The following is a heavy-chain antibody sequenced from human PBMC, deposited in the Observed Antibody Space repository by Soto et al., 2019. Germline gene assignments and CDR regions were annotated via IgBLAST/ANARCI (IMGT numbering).Heavy chain of an antibody. CDR1: GGSISSSSYY. J-gene: IGHJ6*02. CDR2: IYYSGST. V-gene: IGHV4-39*01. D-gene: IGHD3-9*01. Sequence: PSETLSLTCTVSGGSISSSSYYWGWIRQPPGKGLEWIGSIYYSGSTYYNPSLKSRVTISVDTSKNQFSLKLSSVTAADTAVYYCARLRGRFDWLHTGSYYYGMDVWGQGTTVT. CDR3: ARLRGRFDWLHTGSYYYGMDV.